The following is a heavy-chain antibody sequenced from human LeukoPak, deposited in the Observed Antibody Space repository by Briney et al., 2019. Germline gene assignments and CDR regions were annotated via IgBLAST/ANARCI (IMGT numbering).Heavy chain of an antibody. D-gene: IGHD3-10*01. J-gene: IGHJ6*02. CDR1: GFTFDDYA. CDR2: ISWNSGSI. Sequence: PGRSLRLSCAASGFTFDDYAMHWVRQAPGKGLEWVSGISWNSGSIGYADSVKGRFTISRDNAKNSLYLQMNSLRAEDTALYYCAKGMVRVVKGYYGMDVWGQGTTVTVSS. CDR3: AKGMVRVVKGYYGMDV. V-gene: IGHV3-9*01.